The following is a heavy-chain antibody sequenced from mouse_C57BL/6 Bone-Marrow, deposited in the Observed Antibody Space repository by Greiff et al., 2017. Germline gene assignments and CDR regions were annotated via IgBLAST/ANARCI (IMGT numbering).Heavy chain of an antibody. V-gene: IGHV14-4*01. CDR1: GFNIKDDY. CDR2: IDPENGDT. J-gene: IGHJ3*01. Sequence: VQLQQSGAELVRPGASVKLSCTASGFNIKDDYMHWVKQRPEQGLEWIGWIDPENGDTEYASKFQGKATITADTSSNTAYLQLSSLTSEDTAVYYVTTDYGSSCTALVAYGGQGTRATVSA. CDR3: TTDYGSSCTALVAY. D-gene: IGHD1-1*01.